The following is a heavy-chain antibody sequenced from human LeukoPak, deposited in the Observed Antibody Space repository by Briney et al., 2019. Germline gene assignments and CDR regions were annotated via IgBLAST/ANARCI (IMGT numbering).Heavy chain of an antibody. CDR1: GGSISNYY. CDR3: ARRTYFDL. Sequence: PSETLSLTCTVSGGSISNYYWSWVRQPPGKGLEWIGYIYYSGSTTYNPSLKSRVTISVDTSKNQCSLKLSSVTAADTAVYYCARRTYFDLWGRGTLVTVSS. V-gene: IGHV4-59*08. J-gene: IGHJ2*01. CDR2: IYYSGST.